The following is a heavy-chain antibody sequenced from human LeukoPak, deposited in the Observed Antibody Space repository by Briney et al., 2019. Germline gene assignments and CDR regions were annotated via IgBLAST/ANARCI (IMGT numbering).Heavy chain of an antibody. J-gene: IGHJ2*01. V-gene: IGHV4-38-2*02. CDR2: VYHSRGT. D-gene: IGHD2-2*01. CDR3: ARSPGYCSSTSCYPNWYFDL. CDR1: GSSISSGYY. Sequence: SETLSLTCTVSGSSISSGYYWGWIRQPPGKGLEWIGTVYHSRGTNYNPSLESRVTISVDTSKNQFSLKLSSVTAADTAVYYCARSPGYCSSTSCYPNWYFDLWGRGTLVTVSS.